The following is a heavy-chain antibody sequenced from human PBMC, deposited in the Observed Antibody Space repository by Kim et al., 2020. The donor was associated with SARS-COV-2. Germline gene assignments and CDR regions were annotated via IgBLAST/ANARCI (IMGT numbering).Heavy chain of an antibody. CDR3: ARHGYYYYGMDV. J-gene: IGHJ6*02. V-gene: IGHV5-51*01. Sequence: YSPSFQGQVTISADKSISTAYLQWSSLKALDTAMYYCARHGYYYYGMDVWGQGTTVTVSS.